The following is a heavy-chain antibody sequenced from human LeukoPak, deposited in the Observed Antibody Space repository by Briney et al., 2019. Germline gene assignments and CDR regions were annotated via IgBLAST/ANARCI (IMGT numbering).Heavy chain of an antibody. D-gene: IGHD1-26*01. J-gene: IGHJ5*02. CDR2: IKQDGSEK. CDR3: ARGWELDP. Sequence: PGGSLRLSCAASGFPFSRYWLSWLRQAPGKGLEWVANIKQDGSEKYYVDSVKGRFTISRDNAKNSLYLQMNSLRVEDTAVYYCARGWELDPWGQGTLVTVSS. V-gene: IGHV3-7*05. CDR1: GFPFSRYW.